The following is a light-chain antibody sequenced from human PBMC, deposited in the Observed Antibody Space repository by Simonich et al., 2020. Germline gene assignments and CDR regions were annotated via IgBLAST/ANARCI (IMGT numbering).Light chain of an antibody. CDR2: WAS. J-gene: IGKJ1*01. CDR3: QQYYSTPWT. CDR1: QSVLYSSNNKNY. Sequence: DIVMTHSPDSLAVSLGERDTINCKSSQSVLYSSNNKNYLAWYQQKPGQPPKLLLYWASTRESGVPDRFSGSGSGTDFTLTISSLQAEDVAVYYCQQYYSTPWTFGQGTKVEIK. V-gene: IGKV4-1*01.